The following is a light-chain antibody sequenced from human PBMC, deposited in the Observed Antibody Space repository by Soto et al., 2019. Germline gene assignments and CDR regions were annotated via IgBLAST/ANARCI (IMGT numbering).Light chain of an antibody. J-gene: IGKJ1*01. CDR1: HNIERW. V-gene: IGKV1-5*01. Sequence: IQITQSPCTLSSSIFDRVTITCRASHNIERWMAWYQQKPGKAPSLLIFDAYTLHSGVPSRFSGSGSGTDFTLTISSLQTDDFATYYCQQFAISTTFGQGTKVDIK. CDR2: DAY. CDR3: QQFAISTT.